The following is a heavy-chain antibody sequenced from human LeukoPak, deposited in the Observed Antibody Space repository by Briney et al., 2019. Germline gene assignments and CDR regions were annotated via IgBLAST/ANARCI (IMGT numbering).Heavy chain of an antibody. J-gene: IGHJ2*01. CDR1: GGSFRDYH. CDR3: ARMTTVVNWYFDL. CDR2: INHSGST. V-gene: IGHV4-34*01. D-gene: IGHD4-23*01. Sequence: PSETLSLTCAVYGGSFRDYHWNWIRQPPGKGLEWIGEINHSGSTNYNPSLKSRVTMSVDTSKSQFSLKLSSVTAADTAVYCCARMTTVVNWYFDLWGRGTLVTVSS.